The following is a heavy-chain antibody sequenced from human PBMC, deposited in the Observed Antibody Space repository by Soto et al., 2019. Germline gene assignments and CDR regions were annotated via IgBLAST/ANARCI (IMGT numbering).Heavy chain of an antibody. CDR1: GGSISSSSW. V-gene: IGHV4-4*02. Sequence: QVQLQESGPGLLEPSGTLSLSCVVSGGSISSSSWWSRIRQPPGKGLEWIGEIYHDGSTNYNPSLKGRVTISVDKTNNQFSLKLSSVTAADTAVYYCARAVYFDYWGQGTLVTVSS. CDR2: IYHDGST. CDR3: ARAVYFDY. J-gene: IGHJ4*02.